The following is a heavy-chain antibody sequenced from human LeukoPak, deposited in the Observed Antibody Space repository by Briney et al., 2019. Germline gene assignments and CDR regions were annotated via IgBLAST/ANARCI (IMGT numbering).Heavy chain of an antibody. D-gene: IGHD1-26*01. CDR1: GGSISSYY. V-gene: IGHV4-59*01. Sequence: PSETLSLTCTVSGGSISSYYWSWIRQPPGKGLEWIGYIYYSGSTNYNPSRTCPVTISVDTSKNQFTLKLSSVSAADTAVYYCASLGWDRGDYWGQGTLVTVSS. CDR2: IYYSGST. J-gene: IGHJ4*02. CDR3: ASLGWDRGDY.